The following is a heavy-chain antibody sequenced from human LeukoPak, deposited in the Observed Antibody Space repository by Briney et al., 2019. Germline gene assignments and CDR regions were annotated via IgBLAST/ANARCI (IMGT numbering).Heavy chain of an antibody. CDR2: IYTSGST. CDR1: GGSISSYY. D-gene: IGHD1-26*01. J-gene: IGHJ4*02. Sequence: SETLSLTGTVSGGSISSYYWSWLRQPAGKGLEWIGRIYTSGSTNYNPSLKSRVTMSVDTSKNQFSLKLSSVTAADTAVYYCARDGDSGSYVDYWGQGTLVTVSS. CDR3: ARDGDSGSYVDY. V-gene: IGHV4-4*07.